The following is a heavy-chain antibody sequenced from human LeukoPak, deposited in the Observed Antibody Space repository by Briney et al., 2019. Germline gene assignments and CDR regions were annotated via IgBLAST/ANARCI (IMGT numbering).Heavy chain of an antibody. D-gene: IGHD2-8*01. V-gene: IGHV1-18*01. CDR2: ISAYNGNT. Sequence: ASVKVSCKASGYTFTSYGISWVRQAPGQGLEWMGWISAYNGNTNYAQKLQGRVTMTTDTSTSIAYMELRSLRSDDTAVYYCARDGVLCTNGVCYPFDYWGQGTLVTVSS. CDR3: ARDGVLCTNGVCYPFDY. J-gene: IGHJ4*02. CDR1: GYTFTSYG.